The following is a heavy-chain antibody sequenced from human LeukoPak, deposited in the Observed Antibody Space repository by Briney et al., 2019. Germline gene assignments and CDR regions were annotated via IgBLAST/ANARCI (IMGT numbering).Heavy chain of an antibody. Sequence: PGGSLRLSCAASGFTFSDYYMSWIRQAPGKGLEWVSCISSSSSYTNYADSVKGRFTISRDNAKNSLYLQMNSLRAEDTAVYYCAREGYTGNFDYWGQGTLVTVSS. CDR1: GFTFSDYY. V-gene: IGHV3-11*05. CDR2: ISSSSSYT. D-gene: IGHD2-2*02. J-gene: IGHJ4*02. CDR3: AREGYTGNFDY.